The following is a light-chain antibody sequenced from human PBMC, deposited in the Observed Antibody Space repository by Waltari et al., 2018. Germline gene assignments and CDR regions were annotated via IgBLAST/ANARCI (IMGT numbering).Light chain of an antibody. CDR2: AVS. Sequence: QSALTQPPSASGSPGQSVTISCTGTSSDVGGYNYVSWYQQHPGKAPKLMIYAVSKRPSGVPDRFSGSKSGNTASLTVSGLQAEDEADYYCSSYAGSNPVVFGGGTKLTVL. J-gene: IGLJ2*01. V-gene: IGLV2-8*01. CDR1: SSDVGGYNY. CDR3: SSYAGSNPVV.